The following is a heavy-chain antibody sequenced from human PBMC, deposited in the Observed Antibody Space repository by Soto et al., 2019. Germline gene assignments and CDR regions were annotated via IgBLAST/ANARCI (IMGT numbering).Heavy chain of an antibody. CDR2: INPSGGGT. CDR3: ARGPKLTDFGDRGYYGMDV. J-gene: IGHJ6*02. CDR1: GYTFSNYY. D-gene: IGHD4-17*01. Sequence: QVHLVQSGAEVKKPGASVTFPCKASGYTFSNYYMHWVRQAPGQGLEWVGIINPSGGGTTYAQNFQGRVTMTRDTSTSTVYMELNSLRSEDTAVYYCARGPKLTDFGDRGYYGMDVWGHGTTVTGSS. V-gene: IGHV1-46*01.